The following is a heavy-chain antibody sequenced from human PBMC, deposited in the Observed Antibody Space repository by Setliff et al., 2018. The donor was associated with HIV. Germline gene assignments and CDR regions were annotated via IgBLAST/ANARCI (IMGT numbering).Heavy chain of an antibody. Sequence: PSETLSLTCTVPGGSISNHFWSWIRQPPGKGLEWIGHIYYTGTTNYNTSLKSRVTISIGTSKSQFSLRLRSVTAADTALYYCARRLESSGLHGRVFDLWGPGSLVTVSS. J-gene: IGHJ4*02. CDR1: GGSISNHF. CDR2: IYYTGTT. D-gene: IGHD6-19*01. V-gene: IGHV4-59*08. CDR3: ARRLESSGLHGRVFDL.